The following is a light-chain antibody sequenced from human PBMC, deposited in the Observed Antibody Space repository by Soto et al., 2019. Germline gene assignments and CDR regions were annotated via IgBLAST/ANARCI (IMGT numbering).Light chain of an antibody. CDR1: QSVSSSY. CDR2: GAS. Sequence: EIVLTQSPGTLSLSPGERATLSCRASQSVSSSYLAWYQQKPGQAPRLLIYGASSRATGIPDRFSGSGSGTDFTRTISRLDPEDFAVYYCQQYGSSSWTFGQGTKVEIK. CDR3: QQYGSSSWT. J-gene: IGKJ1*01. V-gene: IGKV3-20*01.